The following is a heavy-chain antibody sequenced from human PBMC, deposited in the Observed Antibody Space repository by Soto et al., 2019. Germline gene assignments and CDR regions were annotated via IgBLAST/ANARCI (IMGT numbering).Heavy chain of an antibody. D-gene: IGHD6-19*01. V-gene: IGHV3-30*18. CDR1: GFTFSSYG. CDR2: ISYDGSNK. Sequence: GGSLRLSCAASGFTFSSYGMHWVRQAPGKGLEWVAVISYDGSNKYYADSVKGRFTISRDNSRNTLYLQMNSLRAEDTAVYYCAKDQSYSSGWYHNYYGMDVWGQGTTVTVSS. CDR3: AKDQSYSSGWYHNYYGMDV. J-gene: IGHJ6*02.